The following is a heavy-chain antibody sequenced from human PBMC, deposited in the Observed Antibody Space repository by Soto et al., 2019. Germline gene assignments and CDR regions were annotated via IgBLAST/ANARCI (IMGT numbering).Heavy chain of an antibody. CDR1: GGSISSGDYY. D-gene: IGHD3-22*01. J-gene: IGHJ4*02. CDR2: IYYSGST. CDR3: ASFRLYYYDSSGYQDY. Sequence: SETLSLTCPVSGGSISSGDYYWSWIRQPPGKGLEWIGYIYYSGSTYYNPSLKSRVTISVDTSKNQFSLKLSSVTAADTAVYYCASFRLYYYDSSGYQDYWGQGTLVTVSS. V-gene: IGHV4-30-4*01.